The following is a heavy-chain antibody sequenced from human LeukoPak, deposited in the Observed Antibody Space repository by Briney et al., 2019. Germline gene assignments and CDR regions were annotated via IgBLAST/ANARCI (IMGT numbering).Heavy chain of an antibody. CDR3: ATNPQGMATTHAFDI. V-gene: IGHV4-31*03. Sequence: SQTLSLTCTVSGGSISSGGSYWSWIRQHPGRGLEWIGYIYYSARTYYNPSLKSRVTISVDTSKNQFSLKLSSVTAADTAVYYCATNPQGMATTHAFDIWGQGTMVTVSS. D-gene: IGHD5-24*01. CDR2: IYYSART. J-gene: IGHJ3*02. CDR1: GGSISSGGSY.